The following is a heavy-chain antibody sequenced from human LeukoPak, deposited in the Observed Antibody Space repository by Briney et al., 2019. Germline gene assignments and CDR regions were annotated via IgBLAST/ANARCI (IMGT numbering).Heavy chain of an antibody. D-gene: IGHD3-3*01. J-gene: IGHJ4*02. Sequence: SETLSLTCTVSGGSISSYYWSWIRQPAGKGLEWIGRIYTSGGTNYNPSLKSRVTMSVDTSKNQFSLKLSSVTAADTAVYYCARHSTFFGVVIIKGRVRGPFDYWGQGTLVTVSS. CDR2: IYTSGGT. V-gene: IGHV4-4*07. CDR3: ARHSTFFGVVIIKGRVRGPFDY. CDR1: GGSISSYY.